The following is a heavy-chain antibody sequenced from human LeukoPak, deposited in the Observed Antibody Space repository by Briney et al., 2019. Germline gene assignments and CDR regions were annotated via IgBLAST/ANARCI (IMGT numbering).Heavy chain of an antibody. CDR2: MYYTVRT. D-gene: IGHD3-10*01. J-gene: IGHJ4*02. V-gene: IGHV4-39*01. Sequence: SETLSLTCNVSGSSISSSGYYWGWIRQSPGRGLEWIGSMYYTVRTYYNPSLKSRVTIFVDTSKNQFSLKVSSVTVADTAVYYCARLTYGSGYYWGQGTLVTVSS. CDR3: ARLTYGSGYY. CDR1: GSSISSSGYY.